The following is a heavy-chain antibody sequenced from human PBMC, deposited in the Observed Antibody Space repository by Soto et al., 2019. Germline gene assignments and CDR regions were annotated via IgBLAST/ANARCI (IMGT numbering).Heavy chain of an antibody. D-gene: IGHD1-20*01. J-gene: IGHJ4*02. V-gene: IGHV1-2*04. CDR2: INPNSGGT. CDR1: GYTFTGYY. Sequence: GASVKVSCKASGYTFTGYYMHWVRQAPGQGLEWMGWINPNSGGTNYAQKFQGWVTMTRDTSISTAYMELSRLRSDDTAVYYCARESGVITGTGVYFDYWGQGTLVTVSS. CDR3: ARESGVITGTGVYFDY.